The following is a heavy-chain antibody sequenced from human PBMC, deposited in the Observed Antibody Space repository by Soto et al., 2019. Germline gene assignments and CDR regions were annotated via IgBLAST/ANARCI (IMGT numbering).Heavy chain of an antibody. J-gene: IGHJ4*02. D-gene: IGHD2-2*01. V-gene: IGHV5-51*01. CDR2: IYPGDSDT. CDR1: GYSFTSYW. CDR3: TRGLASCASTSCPFDN. Sequence: GESLKISCKGSGYSFTSYWIGWVRQMPGKGLEWMGIIYPGDSDTRYSPSFQGQVTISADKSISTAYLQWSSLKASDTAMYYCTRGLASCASTSCPFDNWGQGMLVTVSS.